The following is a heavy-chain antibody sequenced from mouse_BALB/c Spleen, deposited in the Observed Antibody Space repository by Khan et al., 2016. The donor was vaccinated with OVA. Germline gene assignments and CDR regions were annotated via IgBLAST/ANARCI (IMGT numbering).Heavy chain of an antibody. CDR2: INPNNGYT. V-gene: IGHV1-4*01. J-gene: IGHJ3*01. CDR3: VRDGDYYRNDGWFDY. D-gene: IGHD2-14*01. Sequence: VQLQESGAELARPGASVKMSCKASGYTFTSYTIHWIKLRPGQGLEWIGYINPNNGYTNYNQKFKDKATLTADKSSTTVDMQLSSLTSDDSAVYNGVRDGDYYRNDGWFDYWGQGTLVTVSA. CDR1: GYTFTSYT.